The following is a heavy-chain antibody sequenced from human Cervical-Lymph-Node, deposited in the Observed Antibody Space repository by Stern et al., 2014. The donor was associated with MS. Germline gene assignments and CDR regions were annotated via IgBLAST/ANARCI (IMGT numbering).Heavy chain of an antibody. D-gene: IGHD4-23*01. J-gene: IGHJ4*02. CDR2: ISSDGSSG. CDR1: GFTFSNSG. V-gene: IGHV3-30*18. Sequence: MPLVESGGGVVQPGRSLRLSCAASGFTFSNSGMHWVRQAPGRGMEWVALISSDGSSGIYADSVKGRFTISRDTSKNTLYVQMNSLRADDTAVYYCAKAPVVYSAPLDYWGQGTLVTVSS. CDR3: AKAPVVYSAPLDY.